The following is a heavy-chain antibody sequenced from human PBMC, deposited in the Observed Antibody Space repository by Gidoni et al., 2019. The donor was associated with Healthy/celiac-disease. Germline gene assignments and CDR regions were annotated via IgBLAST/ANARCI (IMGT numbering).Heavy chain of an antibody. CDR2: ISAYHGNT. Sequence: VQLVQSGAEAKKPGASVKVSCTAYGYTFTSYGISWVRQAPGQGLEWRGWISAYHGNTNYAQKLQGRVTMTTDTSTSTAYMELRSLRSDDTAVYYCARERWGLGDILTGLLDYWGQGTLVTVSS. J-gene: IGHJ4*02. CDR1: GYTFTSYG. CDR3: ARERWGLGDILTGLLDY. V-gene: IGHV1-18*01. D-gene: IGHD3-9*01.